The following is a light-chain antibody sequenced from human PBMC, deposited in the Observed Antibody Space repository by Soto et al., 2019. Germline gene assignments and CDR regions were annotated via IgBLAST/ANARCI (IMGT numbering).Light chain of an antibody. Sequence: IVLAQSPATLSLSPGERATLSCRASQSVNNYLAWYQQRPGQAPRLLIYDASNRATGIPARFSGSGSGTDFTLTISSLEPEDFATYYCQHYNSYSEAFGQGTKVDIK. CDR3: QHYNSYSEA. J-gene: IGKJ1*01. CDR2: DAS. V-gene: IGKV3-11*01. CDR1: QSVNNY.